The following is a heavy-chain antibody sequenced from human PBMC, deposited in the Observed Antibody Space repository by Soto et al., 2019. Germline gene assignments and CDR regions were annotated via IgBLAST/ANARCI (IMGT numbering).Heavy chain of an antibody. CDR1: GFSLTRGVA. V-gene: IGHV2-5*02. J-gene: IGHJ6*02. CDR2: IYWDDDK. Sequence: QITLKESGPTLVKPTQTLTLTCTFSGFSLTRGVAVGWIRQPPGKALEWLGIIYWDDDKRYSPSLKSRLTITKDTFINQVVLTMTNLGPLDTATYYCPRDSYGSGYGMDVWGQGTTVTVSS. D-gene: IGHD3-10*01. CDR3: PRDSYGSGYGMDV.